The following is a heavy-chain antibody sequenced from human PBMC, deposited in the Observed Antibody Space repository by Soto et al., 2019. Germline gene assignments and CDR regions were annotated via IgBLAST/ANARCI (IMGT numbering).Heavy chain of an antibody. CDR2: IYSGGST. Sequence: GGSLRLSCAASGFTVSSNYMSWVRQAPGKGLEWVSVIYSGGSTYYADSVKGRFTISRDNSKNTLYLQMNSLRAEDTAVYYCGSKIAVARAFDIWGQGTMVTVSS. CDR1: GFTVSSNY. V-gene: IGHV3-53*01. J-gene: IGHJ3*02. D-gene: IGHD6-19*01. CDR3: GSKIAVARAFDI.